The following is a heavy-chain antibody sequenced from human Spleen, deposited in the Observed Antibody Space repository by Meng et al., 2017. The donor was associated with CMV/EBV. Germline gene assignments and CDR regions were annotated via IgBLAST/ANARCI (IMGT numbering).Heavy chain of an antibody. CDR1: GYTLTGYN. CDR3: SSHKNVLRFLECSSDAFDI. D-gene: IGHD3-3*01. V-gene: IGHV1-2*02. Sequence: ASVKVSCKASGYTLTGYNIHWVRQAPGQGLEWMGWINPNSGGTKYAQKFQGRVTMTRDTSIRTAYMELSRLRSDDTAVYYWSSHKNVLRFLECSSDAFDIWGQGTMVTVSS. J-gene: IGHJ3*02. CDR2: INPNSGGT.